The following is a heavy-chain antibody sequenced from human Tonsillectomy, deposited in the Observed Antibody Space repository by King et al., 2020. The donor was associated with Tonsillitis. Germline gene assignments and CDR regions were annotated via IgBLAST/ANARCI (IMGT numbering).Heavy chain of an antibody. CDR2: ISYDGNIK. J-gene: IGHJ4*02. CDR1: GFTFSTYA. Sequence: VQLVEAGGGVVQPGRSLRLSCAASGFTFSTYAMHWVRQAPGKGLEWVAVISYDGNIKYYADSVRGRLTISRDNSKTSLYLQMNSLRAEDTAVYYCAKDRWVSGPDTARTFFDYWGQGTLVTVSS. V-gene: IGHV3-30*18. CDR3: AKDRWVSGPDTARTFFDY. D-gene: IGHD5-18*01.